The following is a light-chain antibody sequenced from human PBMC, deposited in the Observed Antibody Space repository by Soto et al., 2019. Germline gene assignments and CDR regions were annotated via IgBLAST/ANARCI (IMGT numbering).Light chain of an antibody. Sequence: EIVMTQSPTTLSVSPGERATLSCRASQSVSTNLAWYQQKPGQVPSLLIYGASTRASGIPARFSGSGSGTEFTLTIGSLQSEDLAVYYCQQYSSSPSFGQGTRLEIK. CDR3: QQYSSSPS. J-gene: IGKJ5*01. V-gene: IGKV3-15*01. CDR1: QSVSTN. CDR2: GAS.